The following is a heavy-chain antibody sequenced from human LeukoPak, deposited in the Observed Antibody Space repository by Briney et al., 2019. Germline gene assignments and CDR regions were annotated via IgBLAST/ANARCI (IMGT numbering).Heavy chain of an antibody. CDR1: GFTFSTYN. D-gene: IGHD1-26*01. CDR2: ISSSSNYI. V-gene: IGHV3-21*01. Sequence: PGGSLRLSCAASGFTFSTYNMNWVRQAPGKGLEWVSSISSSSNYIYYADSVKGRFTISRDNAKNSLYLQMNSLRAEDTDVFYCARDVGASAPDAFDIWGQGTMVTVSS. J-gene: IGHJ3*02. CDR3: ARDVGASAPDAFDI.